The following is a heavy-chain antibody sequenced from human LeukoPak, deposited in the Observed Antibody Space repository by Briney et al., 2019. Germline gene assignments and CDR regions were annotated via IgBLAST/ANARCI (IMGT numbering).Heavy chain of an antibody. V-gene: IGHV3-66*01. Sequence: PGGSLRLSCATSGFTFTTFWMHWVRQAPGKVLEWVSLIYSGGSTYYADSVKGRFTISRDNSKNTLYLQMNSLRAEDTAVYYCAKDGHSSSRGWPGWFDPWGQGTLVTVSS. J-gene: IGHJ5*02. CDR1: GFTFTTFW. CDR2: IYSGGST. D-gene: IGHD6-13*01. CDR3: AKDGHSSSRGWPGWFDP.